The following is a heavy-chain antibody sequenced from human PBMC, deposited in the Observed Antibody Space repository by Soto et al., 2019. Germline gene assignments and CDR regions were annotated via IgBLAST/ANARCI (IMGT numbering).Heavy chain of an antibody. CDR1: GFSFSNHA. D-gene: IGHD4-17*01. CDR2: ISGSATDT. J-gene: IGHJ4*02. Sequence: DVQLVESGGGLVQPGGSLRLSCAASGFSFSNHAMSWVRQAPGKGLEWVSAISGSATDTYYADSVKGRFTISRDNFKNTLYLQIKTLRAEDTALYYCAKDPINRVVTTMFDSWGQGTLVTVSS. CDR3: AKDPINRVVTTMFDS. V-gene: IGHV3-23*04.